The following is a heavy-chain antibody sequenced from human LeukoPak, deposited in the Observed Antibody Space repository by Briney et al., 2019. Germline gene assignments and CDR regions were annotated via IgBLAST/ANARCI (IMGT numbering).Heavy chain of an antibody. CDR2: MNPNSGNT. CDR3: AREIAARGRGGLDYYMDV. V-gene: IGHV1-8*01. D-gene: IGHD6-6*01. J-gene: IGHJ6*03. CDR1: GYTFTSYD. Sequence: ASVKVSCKASGYTFTSYDINWVRQATGQGLEWMGWMNPNSGNTGYAQKLQGRVTMTRNTSISTAYMELSSLRSEDTAVYYCAREIAARGRGGLDYYMDVWGKGTTVTVSS.